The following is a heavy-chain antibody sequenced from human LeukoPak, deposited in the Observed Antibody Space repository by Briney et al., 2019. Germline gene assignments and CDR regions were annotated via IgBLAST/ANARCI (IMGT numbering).Heavy chain of an antibody. D-gene: IGHD1-26*01. CDR2: ITDNGFNT. Sequence: GGSLRLSCAASGFTFNNYAMAWVRQAPEKGLEWVSSITDNGFNTYYADSVKGRFTISRDNSKNTLYLQMNSLRAEDTALYYCAKGLRGNYDHWGEGTLVTVS. CDR3: AKGLRGNYDH. CDR1: GFTFNNYA. V-gene: IGHV3-23*01. J-gene: IGHJ5*02.